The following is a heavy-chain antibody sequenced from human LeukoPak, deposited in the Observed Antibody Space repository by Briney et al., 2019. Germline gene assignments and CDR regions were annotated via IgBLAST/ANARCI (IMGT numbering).Heavy chain of an antibody. D-gene: IGHD4-17*01. Sequence: GGSLRLSCAASGFTFSSYSMNWVRQAPGKGPEWVSSISSSSSYIYYADSVKGRFTISRDNAKNSLYLQMNSLRAEDTAVYYCAREQGYGDSLDYWGQGTLVTVSS. CDR1: GFTFSSYS. CDR2: ISSSSSYI. V-gene: IGHV3-21*01. J-gene: IGHJ4*02. CDR3: AREQGYGDSLDY.